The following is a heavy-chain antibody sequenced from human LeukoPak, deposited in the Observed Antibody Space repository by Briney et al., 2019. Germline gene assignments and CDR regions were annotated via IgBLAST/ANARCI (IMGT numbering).Heavy chain of an antibody. CDR2: INQDGSEK. V-gene: IGHV3-7*04. CDR1: GFTFSNSW. J-gene: IGHJ4*02. Sequence: GGSLRLSCAASGFTFSNSWMNWVRQAPGKGLEWVANINQDGSEKNYVDSVKGRFTISRDNAKNSLYLQMNSLRAEDTAVYYCARVPDISVVTVDYWGQGTLVTVSS. D-gene: IGHD2-21*02. CDR3: ARVPDISVVTVDY.